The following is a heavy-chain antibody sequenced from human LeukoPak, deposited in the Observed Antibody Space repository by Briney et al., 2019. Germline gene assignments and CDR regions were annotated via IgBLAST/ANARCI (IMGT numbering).Heavy chain of an antibody. CDR2: IYYSGST. J-gene: IGHJ4*02. Sequence: PSETLSVTCTVSGGSITSSSYYWGWIRPPPGKGLEWIGSIYYSGSTYYNSSLKSRVTISVDTSKNHFSLKLSSVTAADTAVYFCASGLMDYDFLTGYFDYWGQGTLVTVSS. CDR3: ASGLMDYDFLTGYFDY. CDR1: GGSITSSSYY. V-gene: IGHV4-39*07. D-gene: IGHD3-9*01.